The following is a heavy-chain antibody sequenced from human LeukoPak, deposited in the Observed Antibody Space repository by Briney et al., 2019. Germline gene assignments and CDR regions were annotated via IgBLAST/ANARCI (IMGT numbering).Heavy chain of an antibody. CDR3: ATEGGSGSYYGDDAFDM. V-gene: IGHV3-15*01. CDR2: FKSNADDGTT. D-gene: IGHD3-10*01. J-gene: IGHJ3*02. Sequence: PGGSLRLSCAASGFTFSSYAMSWVRQAPGKGLEWVGRFKSNADDGTTDYAAPVQGRFTISRDDSKNTLSLQMNSLKTEDTAVYYCATEGGSGSYYGDDAFDMWGQGTMVTVSS. CDR1: GFTFSSYA.